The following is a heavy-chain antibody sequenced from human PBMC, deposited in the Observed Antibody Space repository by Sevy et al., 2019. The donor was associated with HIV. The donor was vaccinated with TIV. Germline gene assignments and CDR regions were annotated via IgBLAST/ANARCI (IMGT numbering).Heavy chain of an antibody. V-gene: IGHV3-30-3*01. CDR3: ARDPGSSWSSFDY. Sequence: GGSLRLSCAASGFIFGSYAMNWVRQAPGKGLEWVAVISYDGSHKYYADSVQGRFTISSDSSKNTLYLQMHSLRTDDTAVYYCARDPGSSWSSFDYWGQGTLVTVSS. D-gene: IGHD6-13*01. CDR2: ISYDGSHK. CDR1: GFIFGSYA. J-gene: IGHJ4*02.